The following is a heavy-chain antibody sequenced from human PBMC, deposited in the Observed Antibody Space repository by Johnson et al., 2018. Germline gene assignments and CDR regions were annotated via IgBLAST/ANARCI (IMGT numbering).Heavy chain of an antibody. J-gene: IGHJ6*04. Sequence: EVQLVESGGGLVQPGGSLKLSCTASGFIFSDSAMHWVRQASGKGLEWVGRIRSKAYTYATAYAASVKGRFTISRDDSENTAFLQMNSLKTEDTAVYYCAKGQGGGRGPGDYYYGMDVWGKGTTVTVSS. CDR1: GFIFSDSA. V-gene: IGHV3-73*01. CDR2: IRSKAYTYAT. D-gene: IGHD3-16*01. CDR3: AKGQGGGRGPGDYYYGMDV.